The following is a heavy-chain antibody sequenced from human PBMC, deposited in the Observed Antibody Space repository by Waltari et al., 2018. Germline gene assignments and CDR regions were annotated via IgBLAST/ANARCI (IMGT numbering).Heavy chain of an antibody. D-gene: IGHD6-19*01. CDR1: GYSFTSYW. CDR3: ARHPNPTKYSSGWYDDY. CDR2: IYPGDSDT. V-gene: IGHV5-51*01. J-gene: IGHJ4*02. Sequence: EVQLVQSGAEVKKPGESLKNSCKGSGYSFTSYWIGWVRRMPGKGLEWMGIIYPGDSDTRYSPSFQGQVTISADKSISTAYLQWSSLKASDTAMYYCARHPNPTKYSSGWYDDYWGQGTLVTVSS.